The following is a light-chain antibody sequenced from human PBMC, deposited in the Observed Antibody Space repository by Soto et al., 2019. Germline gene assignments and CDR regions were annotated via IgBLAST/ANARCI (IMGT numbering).Light chain of an antibody. J-gene: IGKJ5*01. CDR2: DES. CDR3: QKYNNWPPT. CDR1: QGVASNY. Sequence: EIFLTQSPGPLSLSPGESATLSCRDSQGVASNYLAWYQQKTGRAPRILIYDESTRATGIPDRLSGSGSGTDLNLTISRLEPEDFAVYHCQKYNNWPPTCGHGTRLEIK. V-gene: IGKV3-20*01.